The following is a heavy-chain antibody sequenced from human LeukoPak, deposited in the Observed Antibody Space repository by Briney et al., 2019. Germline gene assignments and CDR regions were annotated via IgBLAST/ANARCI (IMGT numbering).Heavy chain of an antibody. CDR2: IYYSGST. J-gene: IGHJ4*02. CDR1: GGSISSSSYY. D-gene: IGHD6-13*01. CDR3: ARRLAGTEDY. V-gene: IGHV4-39*01. Sequence: PSETLSLTCTVSGGSISSSSYYWGWIRQPPGKGLEWIGSIYYSGSTYYNPSLKSRVTISVDTSKNQFSLKLTSVTAADTAVCYCARRLAGTEDYWGQGTLVTVSS.